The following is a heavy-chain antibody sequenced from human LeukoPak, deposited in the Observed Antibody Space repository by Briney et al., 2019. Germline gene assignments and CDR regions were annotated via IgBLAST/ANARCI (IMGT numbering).Heavy chain of an antibody. CDR1: GGSISSGGYS. J-gene: IGHJ4*02. CDR3: AKSGDYLWDY. CDR2: IYHSGST. D-gene: IGHD3-16*01. V-gene: IGHV4-30-2*01. Sequence: ASETLSLTCAVSGGSISSGGYSWSWIRQPPGKGLEWIGYIYHSGSTYYNPSLKSRVTISVDRSKNQFSLKLSSVTAADTAVYYCAKSGDYLWDYWGQGTLVTVSS.